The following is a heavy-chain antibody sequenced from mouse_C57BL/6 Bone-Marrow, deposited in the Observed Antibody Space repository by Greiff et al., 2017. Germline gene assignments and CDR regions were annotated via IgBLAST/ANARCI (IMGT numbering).Heavy chain of an antibody. D-gene: IGHD3-3*01. V-gene: IGHV1-50*01. CDR2: IDPSDSYT. Sequence: QVQLQQPGAELVKPGASVKLSCKASGYTFTSYWMQWVKQRPGQGLEWIGEIDPSDSYTNYNQKFKGKATLTVDTSSSTAYMQLSSLTSEDSAVYYCARRGGLGFAYWGQGTLVTVSA. CDR3: ARRGGLGFAY. J-gene: IGHJ3*01. CDR1: GYTFTSYW.